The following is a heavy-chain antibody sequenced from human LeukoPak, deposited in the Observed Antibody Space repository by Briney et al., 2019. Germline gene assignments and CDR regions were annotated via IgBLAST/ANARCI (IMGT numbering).Heavy chain of an antibody. CDR1: GFTFSSYN. J-gene: IGHJ3*01. D-gene: IGHD3-9*01. CDR3: ASGRNLRYSN. V-gene: IGHV3-21*04. Sequence: PGGSLRLSCAASGFTFSSYNMNWVRQAPGKGLEWVSSITSSSSYIYYADSVKGRFTISRDNSKNTLYLQMNSLRVEDTAVYYCASGRNLRYSNWGQGTMVSVSS. CDR2: ITSSSSYI.